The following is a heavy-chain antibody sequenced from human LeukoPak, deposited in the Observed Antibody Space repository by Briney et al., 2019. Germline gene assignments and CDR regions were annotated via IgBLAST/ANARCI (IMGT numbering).Heavy chain of an antibody. D-gene: IGHD3-9*01. V-gene: IGHV3-33*01. CDR3: ARGGDILTGLPAYGMDV. CDR1: GFTFRNHG. Sequence: PGGSLRLSCAASGFTFRNHGMHWVRQASGKGLEWVAIIWYDGSDKYYADSVKGRFTISRDNSRNTLYLQMNSLRDEDTAVYYCARGGDILTGLPAYGMDVWGQGTTVTVSS. J-gene: IGHJ6*02. CDR2: IWYDGSDK.